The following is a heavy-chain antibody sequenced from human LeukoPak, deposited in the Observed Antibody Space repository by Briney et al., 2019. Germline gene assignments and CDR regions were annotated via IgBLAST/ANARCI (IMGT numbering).Heavy chain of an antibody. CDR2: ISYDGSNK. V-gene: IGHV3-30-3*01. Sequence: GGSLRLSCAASGFTFSSYAMHWVRQAPGKGLEWVAVISYDGSNKYYADSVKGRFTISRDNAKNSLYLQMNTLRPEDTAVYYCARERQNKDFWSGGDYWGQGTLVTVSS. D-gene: IGHD3-3*01. J-gene: IGHJ4*02. CDR3: ARERQNKDFWSGGDY. CDR1: GFTFSSYA.